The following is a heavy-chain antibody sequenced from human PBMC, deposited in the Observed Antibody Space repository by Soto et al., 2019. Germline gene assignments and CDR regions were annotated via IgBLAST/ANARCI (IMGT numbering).Heavy chain of an antibody. CDR1: GITFSNYP. D-gene: IGHD3-22*01. Sequence: EVQLLESGGGLVQPGGSWRLSCAASGITFSNYPMSWVRQPPGRGLDWVSGISGSGDRTYYADSAKGRFTISKDISKNSLSLQLDSLGVEDTAVYFCVKDDGGYPSTAPHWGQGTLVTVSS. V-gene: IGHV3-23*01. J-gene: IGHJ4*02. CDR2: ISGSGDRT. CDR3: VKDDGGYPSTAPH.